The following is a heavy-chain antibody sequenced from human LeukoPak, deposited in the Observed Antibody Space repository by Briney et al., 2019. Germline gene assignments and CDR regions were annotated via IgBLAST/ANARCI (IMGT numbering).Heavy chain of an antibody. J-gene: IGHJ4*02. CDR1: GFTFSSYE. D-gene: IGHD6-19*01. CDR3: AGHKTTGGWYEFDY. V-gene: IGHV3-48*03. CDR2: ISSSGSTI. Sequence: HPGGSLRLSCAASGFTFSSYEMNWVRQALGKGLEWVSYISSSGSTIYYADSVKGRFTISRDNAKNSLYLQMNSLRAEDTAIYYCAGHKTTGGWYEFDYWGQGTLLTVSS.